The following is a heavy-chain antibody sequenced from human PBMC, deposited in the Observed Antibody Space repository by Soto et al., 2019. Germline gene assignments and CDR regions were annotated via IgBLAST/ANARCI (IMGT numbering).Heavy chain of an antibody. CDR3: VKNYYGSGSYLGPLGY. CDR1: GFTFSTYA. V-gene: IGHV3-30-3*01. D-gene: IGHD3-10*01. CDR2: ISSDGNNK. J-gene: IGHJ4*01. Sequence: QVQLVESGGGVVQPGRSLRLSCAASGFTFSTYAMHWVRQAPGKGLEWVAVISSDGNNKYFADSVKGRFTISRDNSENTVSLQMDSLRREDTAVYFCVKNYYGSGSYLGPLGYSGHGTLVTGSS.